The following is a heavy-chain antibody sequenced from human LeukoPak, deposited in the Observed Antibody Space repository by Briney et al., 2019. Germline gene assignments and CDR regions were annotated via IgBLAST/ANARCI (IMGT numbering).Heavy chain of an antibody. D-gene: IGHD2-2*01. CDR1: GFTFSSYG. V-gene: IGHV3-33*01. J-gene: IGHJ6*02. CDR3: ARAIAQCSSTSCYGFFGYYYYGMDV. Sequence: GRSLRLSCAASGFTFSSYGMHWVRQAPGKGLEWVAVIWYGGSNKYYADSVKGRFTISRDNSKNSLYLQMNSLRAEDTAVYYCARAIAQCSSTSCYGFFGYYYYGMDVWGQGTTVTVSS. CDR2: IWYGGSNK.